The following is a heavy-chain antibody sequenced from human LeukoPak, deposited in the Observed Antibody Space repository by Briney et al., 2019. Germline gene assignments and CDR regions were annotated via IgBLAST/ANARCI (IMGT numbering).Heavy chain of an antibody. Sequence: SETLSLTCTVSGGSISSSSYYWGWIRQPPGKGLEWIGSIYYSGSTYYNPSLKSRVTISVDTSKNQFSLKLSSVTAADTAVYYCARRRPVYDSSGYYPDYFDYWGQGTLVTVSS. CDR2: IYYSGST. CDR1: GGSISSSSYY. V-gene: IGHV4-39*01. CDR3: ARRRPVYDSSGYYPDYFDY. J-gene: IGHJ4*02. D-gene: IGHD3-22*01.